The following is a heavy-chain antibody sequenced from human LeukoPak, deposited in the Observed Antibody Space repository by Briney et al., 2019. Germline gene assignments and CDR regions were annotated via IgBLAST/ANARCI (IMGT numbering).Heavy chain of an antibody. J-gene: IGHJ3*02. CDR3: ARHPVVPAAPRAFDI. Sequence: GESLKISCKGSGYSFTGYWIGWVRQMPGKGLEWMGIIYPGDSDTRYSPSFQGQVTISADKSISTAYLQWSSLKASDTAMYYCARHPVVPAAPRAFDIWGQGTVVTVSS. V-gene: IGHV5-51*01. CDR1: GYSFTGYW. CDR2: IYPGDSDT. D-gene: IGHD2-2*01.